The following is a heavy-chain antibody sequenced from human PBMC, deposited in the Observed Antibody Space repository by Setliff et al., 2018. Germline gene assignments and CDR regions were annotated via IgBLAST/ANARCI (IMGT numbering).Heavy chain of an antibody. CDR2: IYYRGST. CDR1: GGSISSSSYY. Sequence: SETLSLTCTVSGGSISSSSYYWGWIRQPPGKGLEWIGSIYYRGSTYYNPSLKSRVTISIDTSKNQLSLKLSSVTAADTAVYYCAANPGIAAGGDFDCWGQGTLVTVSS. V-gene: IGHV4-39*07. CDR3: AANPGIAAGGDFDC. J-gene: IGHJ4*02. D-gene: IGHD6-13*01.